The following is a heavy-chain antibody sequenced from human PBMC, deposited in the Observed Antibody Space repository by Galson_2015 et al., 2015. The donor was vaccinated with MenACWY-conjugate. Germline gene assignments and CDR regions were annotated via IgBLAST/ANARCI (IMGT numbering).Heavy chain of an antibody. J-gene: IGHJ6*02. CDR3: AKTQKLIYFYYGLDV. D-gene: IGHD4-23*01. CDR1: GFTFRDFA. CDR2: ISGSGATT. Sequence: SLRLSCEASGFTFRDFAMSWVRLAPGKGLEWISAISGSGATTYYADSVKGRFTITRDNSKDTVYLQLSSLRGEDTAVYYCAKTQKLIYFYYGLDVWGQGTTVTVSS. V-gene: IGHV3-23*01.